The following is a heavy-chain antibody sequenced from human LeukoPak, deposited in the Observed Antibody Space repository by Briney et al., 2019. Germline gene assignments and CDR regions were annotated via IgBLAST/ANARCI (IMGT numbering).Heavy chain of an antibody. CDR1: GGSISSSSYY. V-gene: IGHV4-39*07. D-gene: IGHD3-9*01. CDR3: ASEGHLSKSPAGYYGG. J-gene: IGHJ4*02. CDR2: IYYSGST. Sequence: SETLSLTCTVSGGSISSSSYYWGWIRQPPGKGLEWIGSIYYSGSTYYNPSLKSRVTISVDTSKNQFSLKLSSVTAADTAVYYCASEGHLSKSPAGYYGGWGQGTLVTVSS.